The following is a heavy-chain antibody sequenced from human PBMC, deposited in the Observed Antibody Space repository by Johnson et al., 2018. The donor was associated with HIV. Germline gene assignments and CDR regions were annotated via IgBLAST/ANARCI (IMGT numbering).Heavy chain of an antibody. CDR1: GFTFDDYA. Sequence: VQLVESGGGLVQPGRSLRLSCAASGFTFDDYAMHWVRQAPGKGLEWVSGISWNSGSIVYADSVKGRFTISRDNAKNSLYLQMNSLRAEDTSVYYCARDLVRASHAFDIWGQGTMVTVSS. J-gene: IGHJ3*02. V-gene: IGHV3-9*01. D-gene: IGHD2-8*02. CDR2: ISWNSGSI. CDR3: ARDLVRASHAFDI.